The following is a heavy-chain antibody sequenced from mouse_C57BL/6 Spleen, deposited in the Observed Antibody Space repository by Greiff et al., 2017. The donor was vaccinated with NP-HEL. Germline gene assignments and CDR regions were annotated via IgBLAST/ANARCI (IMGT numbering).Heavy chain of an antibody. D-gene: IGHD4-1*01. CDR3: ARVGSSLGPDY. V-gene: IGHV3-6*01. CDR1: GYSITSGYY. Sequence: EVKLQESGPGLVKPSQSLSLTCSVTGYSITSGYYWNWIRQFPGNKLEWMGYISYDGSNNYNPSLKNRISITRDTSKNQFFLKLNSVTTEDTATYYCARVGSSLGPDYWGQGTTLTVSS. CDR2: ISYDGSN. J-gene: IGHJ2*01.